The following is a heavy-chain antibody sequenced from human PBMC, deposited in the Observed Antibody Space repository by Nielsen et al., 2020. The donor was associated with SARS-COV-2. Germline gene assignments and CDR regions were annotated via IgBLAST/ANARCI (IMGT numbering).Heavy chain of an antibody. CDR3: ATAPAIFGVGNWFDP. Sequence: ASVKVSCKASGYTFSSYGISWVRQAPGQGLEWMGWISAYNGNRNYAQKFQGRVTMTEDTSTDTAYMELSSLRSEDTAVYYCATAPAIFGVGNWFDPWGQGTLVTVSS. V-gene: IGHV1-18*01. CDR2: ISAYNGNR. D-gene: IGHD3-3*01. J-gene: IGHJ5*02. CDR1: GYTFSSYG.